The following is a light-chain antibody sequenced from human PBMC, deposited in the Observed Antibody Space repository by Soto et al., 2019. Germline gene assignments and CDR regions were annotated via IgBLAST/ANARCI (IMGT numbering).Light chain of an antibody. J-gene: IGKJ3*01. Sequence: EIVMTQSPATLSVSPGERATLSCRAGQSVTSDLAWYRQKPGQAPRLLIYDASTRAAGIPARFSGSGSGTEFTPTISSLQSEDFAVYYCQQYHNWPFTFGPGTKVDL. CDR1: QSVTSD. CDR3: QQYHNWPFT. CDR2: DAS. V-gene: IGKV3-15*01.